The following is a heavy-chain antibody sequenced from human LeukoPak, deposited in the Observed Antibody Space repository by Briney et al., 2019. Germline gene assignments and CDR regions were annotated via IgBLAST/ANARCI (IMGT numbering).Heavy chain of an antibody. Sequence: GGSLRLSCSASGFIVSSNHMNWVRQPPGKGLEWVSVIYSRGSTYYADSVKGRFTVFRHNSQNTLFLQINSLRAEATAVYYCAAIVEATDAFDIWGQGTMVTVSS. J-gene: IGHJ3*02. CDR2: IYSRGST. CDR3: AAIVEATDAFDI. D-gene: IGHD1-26*01. V-gene: IGHV3-53*04. CDR1: GFIVSSNH.